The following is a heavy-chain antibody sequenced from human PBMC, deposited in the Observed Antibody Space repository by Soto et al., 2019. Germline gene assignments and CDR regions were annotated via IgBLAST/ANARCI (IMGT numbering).Heavy chain of an antibody. J-gene: IGHJ6*02. V-gene: IGHV4-59*01. CDR1: GVSISSNY. CDR2: IHNTGDT. CDR3: ARSYPNTIFGVVPSRGLDV. D-gene: IGHD3-3*01. Sequence: TSETLSLTCLVSGVSISSNYWSWIRQPPGQGLEWIGYIHNTGDTNFNPSLKNRVVISVDTSKTQFSLRLSSVTAADTAVYYCARSYPNTIFGVVPSRGLDVWRQGTTVTVSS.